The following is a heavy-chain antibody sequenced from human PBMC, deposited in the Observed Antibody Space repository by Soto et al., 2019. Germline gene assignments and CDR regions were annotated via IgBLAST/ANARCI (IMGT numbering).Heavy chain of an antibody. J-gene: IGHJ4*02. CDR1: VYSVSSNSAA. D-gene: IGHD1-20*01. V-gene: IGHV6-1*01. CDR3: ARASITGQVYFDY. Sequence: SETLSLTCAISVYSVSSNSAAWNWIIQSPSRGLEWLGRTYYRSKWYNDYAVSVKSRITINPDTSKNQFSLQLNSVTPEDTAVYYCARASITGQVYFDYWGQGTLVSVSS. CDR2: TYYRSKWYN.